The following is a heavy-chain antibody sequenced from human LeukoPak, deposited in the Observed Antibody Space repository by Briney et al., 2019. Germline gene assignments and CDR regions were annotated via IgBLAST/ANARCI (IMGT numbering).Heavy chain of an antibody. V-gene: IGHV4-39*07. J-gene: IGHJ5*02. CDR3: ARDLFAAAVPRLSWFDP. CDR1: GGSISSSSYY. D-gene: IGHD6-13*01. Sequence: KPSETLSLTCTVSGGSISSSSYYWGWIRQPPGKGLEWIGSIYYSGSTYYNPSLKSRVTISVDTSKNQFSLKLSSVTAADTAVYCCARDLFAAAVPRLSWFDPWGQGTLVTVSS. CDR2: IYYSGST.